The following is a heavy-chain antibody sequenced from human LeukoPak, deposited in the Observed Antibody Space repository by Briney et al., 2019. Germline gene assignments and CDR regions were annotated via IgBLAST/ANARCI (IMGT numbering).Heavy chain of an antibody. V-gene: IGHV3-48*04. J-gene: IGHJ6*04. Sequence: PGGSLRLSCAASGFIFSSYSMSWVRQAPGKGLEWVSYISSSSSTIYYADSVKGRFTISRDNAKNSLYLQMNSLRAEDTAVYYCAELGITMIGGVWGKGTTVTISS. CDR3: AELGITMIGGV. D-gene: IGHD3-10*02. CDR1: GFIFSSYS. CDR2: ISSSSSTI.